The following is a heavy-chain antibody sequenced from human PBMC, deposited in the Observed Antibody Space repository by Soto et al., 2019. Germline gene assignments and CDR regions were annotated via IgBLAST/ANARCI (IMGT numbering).Heavy chain of an antibody. CDR2: INHSGST. Sequence: XETLSLTCAVYGGSFSGYYWSWIRQPPGKGLDWIGEINHSGSTNYNPSLKSRVTISVDTSKNQFSLKLSSVTAADTAVYYCARVVVEMATIYYYYGMDVWGQGTTVTVSS. CDR1: GGSFSGYY. V-gene: IGHV4-34*01. J-gene: IGHJ6*02. CDR3: ARVVVEMATIYYYYGMDV. D-gene: IGHD5-12*01.